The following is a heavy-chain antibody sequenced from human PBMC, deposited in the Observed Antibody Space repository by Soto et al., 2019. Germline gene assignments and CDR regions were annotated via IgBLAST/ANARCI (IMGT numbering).Heavy chain of an antibody. Sequence: EVQLLESGGGLVQPGGSLRLSCAASGFTFSSYAMSWVRQAPGKGLEWVSAISGSGGSTYYADSVKGRFTISRDKSKNTLYLQMNSLRAEDTTVDYCAKDRDYYESSGYPVGHFDYWGQGTLVTVAS. J-gene: IGHJ4*02. V-gene: IGHV3-23*01. CDR3: AKDRDYYESSGYPVGHFDY. CDR1: GFTFSSYA. D-gene: IGHD3-22*01. CDR2: ISGSGGST.